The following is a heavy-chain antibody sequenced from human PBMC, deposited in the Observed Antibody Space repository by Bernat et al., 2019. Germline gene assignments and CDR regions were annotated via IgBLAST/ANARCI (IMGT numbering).Heavy chain of an antibody. CDR3: AIGGGNCTGGVCSPLDY. D-gene: IGHD2-8*02. CDR1: GGTFSSYA. Sequence: QVQLVQSGAEVKKPGSSVKVSCKASGGTFSSYAISWVRQAPGQGLEWMGGIIPIFGTANYAQKFQGRVTITADKSRSTAYLELSSLRSEDTAVYYCAIGGGNCTGGVCSPLDYWGQGTLVTVSS. J-gene: IGHJ4*02. V-gene: IGHV1-69*06. CDR2: IIPIFGTA.